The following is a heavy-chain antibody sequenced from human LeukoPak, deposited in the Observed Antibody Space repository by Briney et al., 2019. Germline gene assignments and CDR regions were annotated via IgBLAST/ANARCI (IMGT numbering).Heavy chain of an antibody. V-gene: IGHV1-8*01. CDR3: ARGGSIQLWLSHFDY. D-gene: IGHD5-18*01. J-gene: IGHJ4*02. CDR1: GYTFTSYD. CDR2: MNPNSGNT. Sequence: ASVKVSCKASGYTFTSYDINWVRQATGQGLEWMGWMNPNSGNTGYAQKFQGRVTMTRNTSTSTVYMELSSQRSEDTAVYYCARGGSIQLWLSHFDYWGQGTLVTVSS.